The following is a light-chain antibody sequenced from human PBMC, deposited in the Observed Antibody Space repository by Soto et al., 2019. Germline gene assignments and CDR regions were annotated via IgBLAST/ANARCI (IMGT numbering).Light chain of an antibody. CDR2: KAS. Sequence: DIQMTQSPSTLSAYVGDRVTITCRASQSISDWLAWYQQKPGKAPKLLIYKASSLASGVPSRFSGSGSGTEFTLTISSLQPDDFATFYCQQYNSYPYTFGQGAKVEIK. CDR1: QSISDW. V-gene: IGKV1-5*03. J-gene: IGKJ2*01. CDR3: QQYNSYPYT.